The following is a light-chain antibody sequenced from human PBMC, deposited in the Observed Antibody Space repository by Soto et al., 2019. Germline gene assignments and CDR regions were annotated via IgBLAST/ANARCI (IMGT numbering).Light chain of an antibody. J-gene: IGKJ5*01. CDR3: QQSYSTPLT. V-gene: IGKV1-39*01. CDR1: QSISSY. Sequence: DIQMTQSPSSLSASVGDIVTITCRASQSISSYLNWYQQKPGKAPKLLIYAASSLQSGVPSRFSGSGSGTDCTLTISSLQPEDFATYYCQQSYSTPLTLGQGTRLEIK. CDR2: AAS.